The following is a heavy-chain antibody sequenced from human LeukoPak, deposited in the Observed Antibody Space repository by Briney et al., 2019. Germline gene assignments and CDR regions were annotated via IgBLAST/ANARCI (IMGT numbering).Heavy chain of an antibody. CDR1: GFIVSNYA. CDR3: AKGGDYDILAGYYGSDY. J-gene: IGHJ4*02. Sequence: HAGASLRPFYAASGFIVSNYAMSSARQPPGKGLEWDPSIVGGDSGTYYADTVTGRFTVSRDDPKNTLYLQMNTLRAEDTAVYHCAKGGDYDILAGYYGSDYWGQGTLVTVSS. CDR2: IVGGDSGT. D-gene: IGHD3-9*01. V-gene: IGHV3-23*01.